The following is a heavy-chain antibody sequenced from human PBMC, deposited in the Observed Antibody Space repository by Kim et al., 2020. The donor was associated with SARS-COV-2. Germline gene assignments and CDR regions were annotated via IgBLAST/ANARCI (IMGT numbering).Heavy chain of an antibody. CDR3: ANLPLFPYSSGWSDDY. J-gene: IGHJ4*02. Sequence: GGSLRLSCAASGFTFSSYAMSWVRQAPGKGLEWVSAISGSGGSTYYADSVKGRFTISRDNSKNTLYLQMNSLRAEDTAVYYCANLPLFPYSSGWSDDYWGQGTLVTVSS. CDR1: GFTFSSYA. D-gene: IGHD6-19*01. CDR2: ISGSGGST. V-gene: IGHV3-23*01.